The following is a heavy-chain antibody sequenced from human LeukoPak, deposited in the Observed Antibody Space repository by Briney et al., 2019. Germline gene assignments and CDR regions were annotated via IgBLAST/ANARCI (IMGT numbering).Heavy chain of an antibody. CDR2: IDSGGSWT. V-gene: IGHV3-74*01. CDR3: ARDGGYDFWSGYYQDY. J-gene: IGHJ4*02. CDR1: GNYW. Sequence: GGSLRLSCAASGNYWMHWVRQAPGKGLVWVSHIDSGGSWTSYADSVKGRFTISKDNAKNTLYLQMNSLRAEDTAVYYCARDGGYDFWSGYYQDYWGQGTLVTVSS. D-gene: IGHD3-3*01.